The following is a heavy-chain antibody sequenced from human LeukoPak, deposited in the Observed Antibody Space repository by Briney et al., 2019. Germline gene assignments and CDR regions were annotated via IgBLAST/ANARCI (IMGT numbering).Heavy chain of an antibody. V-gene: IGHV1-3*01. CDR3: ARGGYSSGWGYFYGLDV. J-gene: IGHJ6*02. Sequence: ASVKVSCKASGSTFTRSVIHWVREAPGQRLGWMGWRKADNGNTKYTKKFQGRVTIIRDTSASTVSMELSRLRSEDTAVYYCARGGYSSGWGYFYGLDVWGQGTAVTVSS. CDR2: RKADNGNT. CDR1: GSTFTRSV. D-gene: IGHD6-19*01.